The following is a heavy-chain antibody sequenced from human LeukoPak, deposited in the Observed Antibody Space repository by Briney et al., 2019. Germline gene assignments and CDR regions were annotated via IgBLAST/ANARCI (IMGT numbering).Heavy chain of an antibody. D-gene: IGHD3-10*01. CDR1: GFTFDDYT. CDR3: AKDMKWFGDRMNYYYYGMDV. CDR2: ISWDGGST. Sequence: GGSLRLSCAASGFTFDDYTMHWVRQAPGKGLEWVSLISWDGGSTYYADSVKGRFTISRDNSKNSLYLQMNSLRTEDTALYYCAKDMKWFGDRMNYYYYGMDVWGQGTTVTVSS. V-gene: IGHV3-43*01. J-gene: IGHJ6*02.